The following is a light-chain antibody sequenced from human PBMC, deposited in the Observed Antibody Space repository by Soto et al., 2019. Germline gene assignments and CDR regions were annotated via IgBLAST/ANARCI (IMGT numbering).Light chain of an antibody. CDR2: AAS. V-gene: IGKV1-39*01. J-gene: IGKJ3*01. Sequence: DIQMTQSPSSLSASVGDRVTITCRASQSISSYLNWYQQKPGKAPKLLIYAASSLQSGVPSRFSCWGSWTEFTLTISRLPPEDFATYYCQQSYSTPTFGPGTKVDIK. CDR3: QQSYSTPT. CDR1: QSISSY.